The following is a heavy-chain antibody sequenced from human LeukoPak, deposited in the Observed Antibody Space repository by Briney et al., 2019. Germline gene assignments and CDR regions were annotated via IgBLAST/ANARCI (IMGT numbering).Heavy chain of an antibody. D-gene: IGHD1-26*01. CDR3: ARREYMGATPFDY. V-gene: IGHV4-39*01. J-gene: IGHJ4*02. Sequence: SETLSPTCIVSGGSISSSSYYWGWIRQPPGKGLEWIGSIYYSGSTYYNPSLKSRVTISVDTSKNQFSLKLSSVTAADTAVYYCARREYMGATPFDYWGQGTLVTVSS. CDR1: GGSISSSSYY. CDR2: IYYSGST.